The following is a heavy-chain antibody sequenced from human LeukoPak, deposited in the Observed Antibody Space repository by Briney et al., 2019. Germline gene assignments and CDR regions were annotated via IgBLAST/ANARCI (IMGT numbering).Heavy chain of an antibody. CDR2: MNPNSGNT. Sequence: ASVKVSCKASGGTFSSYAISWVRQAPGQGLEWMGWMNPNSGNTGYAQKFQGRVTMTRNTSISTAYMELSSLRSEDTAVYYCARGDLGRAGIDYWGQGTLVTVSS. CDR1: GGTFSSYA. V-gene: IGHV1-8*02. CDR3: ARGDLGRAGIDY. J-gene: IGHJ4*02.